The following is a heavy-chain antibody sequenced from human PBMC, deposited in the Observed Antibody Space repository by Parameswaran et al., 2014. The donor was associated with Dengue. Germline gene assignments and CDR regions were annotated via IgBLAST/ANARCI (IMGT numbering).Heavy chain of an antibody. Sequence: VRQMPGKGLEWMGWINTNTGNPTYAQGFLGRFVFSLDMSVSTTYLQITSLKAEDAAVYYCARDKAARPMSFYYHYGMDVWGQGDHGHRLL. J-gene: IGHJ6*02. CDR3: ARDKAARPMSFYYHYGMDV. V-gene: IGHV7-4-1*02. D-gene: IGHD6-6*01. CDR2: INTNTGNP.